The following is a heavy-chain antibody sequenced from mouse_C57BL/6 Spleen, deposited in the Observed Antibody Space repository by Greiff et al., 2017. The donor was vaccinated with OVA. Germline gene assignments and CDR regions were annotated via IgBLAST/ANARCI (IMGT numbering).Heavy chain of an antibody. CDR1: GYAFSSSW. D-gene: IGHD2-12*01. J-gene: IGHJ4*01. V-gene: IGHV1-82*01. Sequence: QVQLKESGPELVKPGASVKIPCKASGYAFSSSWMNWVKQRPGKGLEWIGRIYPGDGDTNYNGKFKGKATLTADKSSSTAYMQLSSLTSEDSAVYFCAYSHYAMDYWGQGTSVTVSS. CDR2: IYPGDGDT. CDR3: AYSHYAMDY.